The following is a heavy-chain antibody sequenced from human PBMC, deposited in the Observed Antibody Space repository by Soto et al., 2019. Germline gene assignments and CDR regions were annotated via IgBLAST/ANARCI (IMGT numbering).Heavy chain of an antibody. J-gene: IGHJ4*02. CDR1: GGSLSGYY. CDR2: VKDGGHT. CDR3: ARGQEGVVATH. D-gene: IGHD5-12*01. Sequence: QVQLQQWGAGLLKPSETLSLKCAVTGGSLSGYYWSWIRQPPGKGLEWLGEVKDGGHTNYSPSLRGRVTISSDTSNNQFSLRLNSVTAADTGVYYCARGQEGVVATHWDQGSLVTVSS. V-gene: IGHV4-34*01.